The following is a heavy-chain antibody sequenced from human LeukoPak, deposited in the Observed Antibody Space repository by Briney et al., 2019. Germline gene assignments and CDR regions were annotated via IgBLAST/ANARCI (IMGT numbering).Heavy chain of an antibody. CDR3: ARDSSGWYYFDY. CDR2: ISRSSGSSI. Sequence: GGSLRLSCAASGFTFSRYSMNWVRQAPGKGLEWVSYISRSSGSSIYYADSVKGRFTISRDNAKNSLYLQMNSLRAEDTAVYYCARDSSGWYYFDYWGQGILVTVSS. D-gene: IGHD6-19*01. CDR1: GFTFSRYS. J-gene: IGHJ4*02. V-gene: IGHV3-48*04.